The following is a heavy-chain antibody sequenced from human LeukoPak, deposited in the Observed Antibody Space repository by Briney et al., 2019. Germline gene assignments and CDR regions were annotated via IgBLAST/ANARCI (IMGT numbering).Heavy chain of an antibody. J-gene: IGHJ4*02. CDR2: ISYDGSNK. Sequence: GGSLRLSCAASGFTFSSYSMNWVRQAPGKGLEWVAVISYDGSNKYYADSVKGRFTISRDNSKNTLYLQMNSLRAEDTAVYYCARVISGTLDYWGQGTLVTVSS. CDR1: GFTFSSYS. CDR3: ARVISGTLDY. V-gene: IGHV3-30*03. D-gene: IGHD1-20*01.